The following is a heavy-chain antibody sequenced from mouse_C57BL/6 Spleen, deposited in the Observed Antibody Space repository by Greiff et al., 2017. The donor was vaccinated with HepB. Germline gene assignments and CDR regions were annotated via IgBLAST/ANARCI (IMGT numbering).Heavy chain of an antibody. J-gene: IGHJ1*03. CDR2: ISSGSSTI. CDR3: ARRPGTGYFDV. D-gene: IGHD4-1*01. V-gene: IGHV5-17*01. CDR1: GFTFSDYG. Sequence: DVKLVESGGGLVKPGGSLKLSCAASGFTFSDYGMHWVRQAPEKGLEWVAYISSGSSTIYYADTVKGRFTISRDNAKNTLFLQMTSLRSEDTAMYYCARRPGTGYFDVWGTGTTVTVSS.